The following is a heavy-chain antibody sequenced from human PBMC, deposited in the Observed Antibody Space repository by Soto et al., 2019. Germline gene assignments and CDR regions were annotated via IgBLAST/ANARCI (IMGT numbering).Heavy chain of an antibody. Sequence: SETLSLTCLVSGFPISSTYSWGWIRQPPGKGLEWIGSISHSGTTSYSPSLTSRVSISVDTSKNQVSLKLTSVTAADTAVYFCARDATFDSGGYYYVSWFDLWGQGTPVTVSS. D-gene: IGHD3-22*01. CDR2: ISHSGTT. J-gene: IGHJ5*02. CDR1: GFPISSTYS. CDR3: ARDATFDSGGYYYVSWFDL. V-gene: IGHV4-38-2*02.